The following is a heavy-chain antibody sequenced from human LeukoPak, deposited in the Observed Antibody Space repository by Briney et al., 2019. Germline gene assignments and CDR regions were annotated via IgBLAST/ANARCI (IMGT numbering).Heavy chain of an antibody. Sequence: SETLSLTCTVSGGSISSGSYYWSWIRQPAGKGLEWIGRIYTSGSTNYNPSLKSRVTMSVDTSKNQFSLKLSSVSAADTAVYYCAREWYEQLVRGDYYYMDVWGKGTTVTVSS. V-gene: IGHV4-61*02. J-gene: IGHJ6*03. CDR1: GGSISSGSYY. CDR2: IYTSGST. D-gene: IGHD6-6*01. CDR3: AREWYEQLVRGDYYYMDV.